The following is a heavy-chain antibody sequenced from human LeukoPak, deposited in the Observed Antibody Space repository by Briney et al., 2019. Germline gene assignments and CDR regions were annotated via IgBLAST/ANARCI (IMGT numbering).Heavy chain of an antibody. J-gene: IGHJ4*02. CDR2: IRYDGSNK. D-gene: IGHD1-26*01. CDR3: AEATYSGSYYFDY. V-gene: IGHV3-30*02. CDR1: GFTFSSYG. Sequence: PGGSLRLSCAASGFTFSSYGMHWVRQAPGKGLEWVAFIRYDGSNKYYADSVKGRFTISRDNSKNTLYLQMNSLRAEDTAVYYCAEATYSGSYYFDYWGQGTLVTVSS.